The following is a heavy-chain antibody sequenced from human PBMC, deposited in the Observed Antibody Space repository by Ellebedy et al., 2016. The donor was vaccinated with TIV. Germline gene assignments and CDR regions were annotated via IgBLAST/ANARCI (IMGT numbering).Heavy chain of an antibody. Sequence: MPSETLSLTCTVSGGSISSSSYYWGWIRQPPGKGLEWIGSIYYSGSTYYNPSLKSRVTISVDTSKNQFSLKLSSVTAADTAVYYCARDSGGAPNWFDPWGQGTLVTVSS. V-gene: IGHV4-39*07. J-gene: IGHJ5*02. CDR2: IYYSGST. CDR3: ARDSGGAPNWFDP. D-gene: IGHD3-16*01. CDR1: GGSISSSSYY.